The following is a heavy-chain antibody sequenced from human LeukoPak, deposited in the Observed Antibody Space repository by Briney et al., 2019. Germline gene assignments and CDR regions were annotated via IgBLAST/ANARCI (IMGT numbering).Heavy chain of an antibody. V-gene: IGHV4-59*08. CDR1: GGCISSYY. D-gene: IGHD2-2*01. CDR2: IYYSGST. Sequence: SETLSLTCTVSGGCISSYYWSWIRQPPGKGLEWIGYIYYSGSTNYNPPLKSRVTMSVDKSKNQISLNLASLTAADTALYYCAGRGSSSGTFDIWGPGTFVTVSS. CDR3: AGRGSSSGTFDI. J-gene: IGHJ3*02.